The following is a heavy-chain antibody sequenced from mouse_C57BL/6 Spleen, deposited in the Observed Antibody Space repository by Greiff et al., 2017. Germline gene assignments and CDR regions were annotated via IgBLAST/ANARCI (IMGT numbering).Heavy chain of an antibody. J-gene: IGHJ1*03. D-gene: IGHD1-1*01. V-gene: IGHV1-52*01. CDR2: IDPSDSET. CDR1: GYTFTSYW. Sequence: VQLQQPGAELVRPGSSVKLSCKASGYTFTSYWMHWVKQRPIQGLEWIGNIDPSDSETHYNQKFKDKATLTVDKSSSTAYMQLSSLTSEDSAVYYGARSEGYYGSSGYFDVWGTGTTVTVSS. CDR3: ARSEGYYGSSGYFDV.